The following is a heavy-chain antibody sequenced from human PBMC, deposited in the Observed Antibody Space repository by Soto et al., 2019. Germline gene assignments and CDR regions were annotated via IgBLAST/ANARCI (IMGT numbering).Heavy chain of an antibody. V-gene: IGHV1-18*04. CDR3: ARELNDYGDYGMDV. CDR2: ISAYNGNT. J-gene: IGHJ6*02. CDR1: GYTFTSYV. Sequence: ASVKVSCKASGYTFTSYVISWVRQAPGQGLEWMGWISAYNGNTNYAQKLQGRVTMTTDTSTSTAYMELRSLRSDDTAVYYCARELNDYGDYGMDVWGQGTTVTVSS. D-gene: IGHD4-17*01.